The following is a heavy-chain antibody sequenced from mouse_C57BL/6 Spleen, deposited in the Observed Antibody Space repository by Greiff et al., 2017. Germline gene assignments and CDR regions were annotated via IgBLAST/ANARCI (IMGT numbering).Heavy chain of an antibody. CDR3: GRQRGLDD. V-gene: IGHV7-3*01. CDR1: GFTFTAYY. D-gene: IGHD4-1*02. CDR2: IRNKANGYTT. J-gene: IGHJ2*01. Sequence: DVMLVESGGGLVQPGGSLSLSCAASGFTFTAYYMSWVRQPPGKALEWLGFIRNKANGYTTEYNASVKGRFTISRDNSQSSLYLQMNALRAEDRATDYCGRQRGLDDWGQGTTLTVSS.